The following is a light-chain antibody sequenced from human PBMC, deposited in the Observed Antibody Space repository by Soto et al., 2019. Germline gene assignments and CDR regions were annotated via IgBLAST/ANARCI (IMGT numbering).Light chain of an antibody. CDR2: EVS. J-gene: IGKJ5*01. Sequence: DVVGTQNPLSVSCSPGQPACISCKSSQSLLHITGETFLFWYLQKPGQSPQLLIYEVSTRVSGVPDRFSGSGSGTDFTLEISRVETDDVGIYYCMQSTQLPPTFGRGTRLEIK. V-gene: IGKV2D-29*02. CDR3: MQSTQLPPT. CDR1: QSLLHITGETF.